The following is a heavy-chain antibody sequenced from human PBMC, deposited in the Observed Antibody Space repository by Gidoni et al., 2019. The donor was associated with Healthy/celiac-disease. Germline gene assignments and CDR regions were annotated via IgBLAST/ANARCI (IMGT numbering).Heavy chain of an antibody. CDR1: GGSISSGDYY. V-gene: IGHV4-30-4*01. Sequence: QVQLQESGPGLVKPSQTLSLTCTVSGGSISSGDYYWSWIRQPPGKGLEWIGYIYYSGSTYYNPSLKSRVTISVDTSKNQFSLKLSSVTAADTAVYYCARFGYYDRGLAGAFDIWGQGTMVTVSS. J-gene: IGHJ3*02. CDR2: IYYSGST. CDR3: ARFGYYDRGLAGAFDI. D-gene: IGHD3-22*01.